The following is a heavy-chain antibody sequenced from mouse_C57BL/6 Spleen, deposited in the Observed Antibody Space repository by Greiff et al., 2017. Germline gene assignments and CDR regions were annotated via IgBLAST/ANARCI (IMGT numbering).Heavy chain of an antibody. CDR1: GYTFTSYW. V-gene: IGHV1-52*01. Sequence: QVQLKQPGAELVRPGSSVKLSCKASGYTFTSYWMHWVKQRPIQGLEWIGNIDPSDSETHYNQKFKDKATLTVDKSSSTAYMQLSSLTSEDSAVXYCARSGDYYGSPWFAYWGQGTLVTVSA. J-gene: IGHJ3*01. CDR2: IDPSDSET. CDR3: ARSGDYYGSPWFAY. D-gene: IGHD1-1*01.